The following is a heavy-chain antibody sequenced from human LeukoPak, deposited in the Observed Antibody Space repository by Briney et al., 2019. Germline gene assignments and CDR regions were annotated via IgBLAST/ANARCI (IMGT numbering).Heavy chain of an antibody. V-gene: IGHV4-61*02. D-gene: IGHD5-24*01. J-gene: IGHJ4*02. CDR1: GGSISSGSYY. CDR2: IYTSGST. Sequence: SQTLSLTCTVSGGSISSGSYYWSWIRQPAGKGLEWIGRIYTSGSTNYNPSLKSRVTISLDTSKNQFSLRLNSVTAADTAVYYCARDRDGYNFGFDYWGQGTLVTVSS. CDR3: ARDRDGYNFGFDY.